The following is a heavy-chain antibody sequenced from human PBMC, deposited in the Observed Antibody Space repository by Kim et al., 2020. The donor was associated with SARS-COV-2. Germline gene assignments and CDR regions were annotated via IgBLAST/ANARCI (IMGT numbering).Heavy chain of an antibody. D-gene: IGHD3-9*01. V-gene: IGHV1-2*04. CDR1: GYTFTGYY. CDR2: INPNSGGT. J-gene: IGHJ5*02. CDR3: ARGGTLRYFDWWFDP. Sequence: ASVKVSCKASGYTFTGYYMHWVRQAPGQGLEWMGWINPNSGGTNYAQKFQGWVTMTRDTSISTAYMELSRLRSDDTAVYYCARGGTLRYFDWWFDPWGQGTLVTVSS.